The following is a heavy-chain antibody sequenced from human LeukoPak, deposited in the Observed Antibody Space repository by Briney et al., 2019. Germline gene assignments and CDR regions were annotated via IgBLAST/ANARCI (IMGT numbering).Heavy chain of an antibody. V-gene: IGHV4-30-2*01. Sequence: SQTLSLTCTVSGGSISSGGYYWSWIRQPPGKGLEWIGYIYHSGSTYYNPSLKSRVTISVDRSKNQFSLKLSSVTAADTAVYYCARDQDCSSTSCYTGFDYWGQGTLVTVSS. D-gene: IGHD2-2*02. CDR1: GGSISSGGYY. J-gene: IGHJ4*02. CDR3: ARDQDCSSTSCYTGFDY. CDR2: IYHSGST.